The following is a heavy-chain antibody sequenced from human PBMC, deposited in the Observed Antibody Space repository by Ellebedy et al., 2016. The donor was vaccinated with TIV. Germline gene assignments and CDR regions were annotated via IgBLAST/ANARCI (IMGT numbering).Heavy chain of an antibody. CDR3: ASRSYEYYYYGMDV. Sequence: GESLKISCAASEFPVSSNYINWVRQAPGKGLEWVSVIYSGGSTYYADSVKCRFTISRDNSKNTLYLHMNSLRAEDTAVYYCASRSYEYYYYGMDVWGQGTTVTVSS. CDR1: EFPVSSNY. V-gene: IGHV3-53*01. D-gene: IGHD3-16*01. CDR2: IYSGGST. J-gene: IGHJ6*02.